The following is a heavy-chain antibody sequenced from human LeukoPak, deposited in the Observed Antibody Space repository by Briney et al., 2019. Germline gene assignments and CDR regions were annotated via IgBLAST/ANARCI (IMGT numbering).Heavy chain of an antibody. D-gene: IGHD6-13*01. CDR3: AKDSKVAAAGYFFDY. CDR2: IATDGRDK. Sequence: GRSLRLSCAASGFTFNNYGMHWVRQAPGKGLEWVAVIATDGRDKKYADSVKGRFTISRDNSKDTLYLEMNSLRPEDTAVYHCAKDSKVAAAGYFFDYWGQGTLVTVSS. J-gene: IGHJ4*02. CDR1: GFTFNNYG. V-gene: IGHV3-30*18.